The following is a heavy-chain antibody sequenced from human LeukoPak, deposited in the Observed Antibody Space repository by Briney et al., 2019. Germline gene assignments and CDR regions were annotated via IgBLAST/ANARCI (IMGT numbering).Heavy chain of an antibody. J-gene: IGHJ3*02. V-gene: IGHV1-18*01. Sequence: GASVKVSCKASGYTFTSYGISWVRQAPGQGLEWMGWISAYNGNTNYAQKLQGRVTMTTDTSTSTAYMELRSLRSDDTAVYYCARDRTSWIQRQNAFDIWGQGTMVTVSS. CDR1: GYTFTSYG. CDR2: ISAYNGNT. D-gene: IGHD5-18*01. CDR3: ARDRTSWIQRQNAFDI.